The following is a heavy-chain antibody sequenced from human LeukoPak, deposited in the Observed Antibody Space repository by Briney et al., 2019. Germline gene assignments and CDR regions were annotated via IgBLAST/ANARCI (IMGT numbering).Heavy chain of an antibody. CDR2: IRYDGSNK. V-gene: IGHV3-30*02. CDR3: AKDQNEGWELPSYYYYYMDA. CDR1: GFTFSSYG. J-gene: IGHJ6*03. Sequence: PGGSLRLSCAASGFTFSSYGMHWVRQAPGKGLEWVAFIRYDGSNKYYADSVKGRFTISRDNSKNTLYLQMNSLRAEDTAVYYCAKDQNEGWELPSYYYYYMDAWGKGTTVTVSS. D-gene: IGHD1-26*01.